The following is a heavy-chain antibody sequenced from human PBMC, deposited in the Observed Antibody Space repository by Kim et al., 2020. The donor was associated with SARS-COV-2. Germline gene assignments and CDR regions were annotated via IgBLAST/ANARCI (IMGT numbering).Heavy chain of an antibody. CDR2: IIGGSSYT. V-gene: IGHV3-11*03. CDR1: GFTFSDFY. D-gene: IGHD3-3*01. CDR3: ARLFGRIEYFFDF. Sequence: GGSLRLSCAASGFTFSDFYMGWIRPAPGKVRDWVSFIIGGSSYTNYADSVKGRCTISRDSAKNPLFRQMNSLRATDTAVSYCARLFGRIEYFFDFCGHGT. J-gene: IGHJ4*01.